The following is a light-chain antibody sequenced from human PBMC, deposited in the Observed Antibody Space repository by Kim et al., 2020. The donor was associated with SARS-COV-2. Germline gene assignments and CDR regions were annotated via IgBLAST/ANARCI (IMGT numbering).Light chain of an antibody. V-gene: IGKV1-27*01. CDR1: QGIRNY. CDR3: QKYNIVPLT. J-gene: IGKJ4*01. Sequence: DIQMAQSPSSLSASVGDRVTITCRASQGIRNYLAWYQQKPGRVPRLLIYAASTLQPGVPARFRGSGFGSDFTLTITGLQAEDVATYYCQKYNIVPLTFGGGTKVDIK. CDR2: AAS.